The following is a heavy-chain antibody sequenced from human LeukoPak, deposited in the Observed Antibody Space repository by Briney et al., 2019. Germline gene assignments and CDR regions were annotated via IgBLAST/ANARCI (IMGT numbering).Heavy chain of an antibody. Sequence: GGSLRLSCAASGFTFSSYWMSWVRQAPGKGLEWVANIKQDGSGKYYVDSVKGRFTISRDNAKNSLYLQMNSLRAEDTAVYYCARNYYGVPYYFDYWGQGTLVTVSS. D-gene: IGHD3-10*01. J-gene: IGHJ4*02. CDR2: IKQDGSGK. V-gene: IGHV3-7*03. CDR1: GFTFSSYW. CDR3: ARNYYGVPYYFDY.